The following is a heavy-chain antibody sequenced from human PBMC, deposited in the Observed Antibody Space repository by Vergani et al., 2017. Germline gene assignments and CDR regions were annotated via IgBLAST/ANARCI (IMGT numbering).Heavy chain of an antibody. V-gene: IGHV4-59*12. CDR2: IYYSGST. D-gene: IGHD5-24*01. CDR1: GGFISSYY. CDR3: ARDPGGMAATIYSYWYFDL. J-gene: IGHJ2*01. Sequence: QVQLQESGPGLVKPSETLSLTCTVSGGFISSYYWSWIRQPPGKVLEWIGYIYYSGSTNYNPSLKSRVTISVHTSKTQFSLKLRSVTAADTAVYYCARDPGGMAATIYSYWYFDLWGRGTLVTVSS.